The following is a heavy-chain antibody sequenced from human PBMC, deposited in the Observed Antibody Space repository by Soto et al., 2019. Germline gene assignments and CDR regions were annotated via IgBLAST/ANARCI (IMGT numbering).Heavy chain of an antibody. Sequence: SETLSLTCTVSGGSISSYYWSWIRQPPGKGLEWIGYIYYSGSTNYNPSLKSRVTISVDTSKNQFSLKLSSVTAADTAVYYCARDNYDSSGYYYVNWFDPWGQGTLVTVSS. V-gene: IGHV4-59*01. CDR2: IYYSGST. CDR1: GGSISSYY. J-gene: IGHJ5*02. D-gene: IGHD3-22*01. CDR3: ARDNYDSSGYYYVNWFDP.